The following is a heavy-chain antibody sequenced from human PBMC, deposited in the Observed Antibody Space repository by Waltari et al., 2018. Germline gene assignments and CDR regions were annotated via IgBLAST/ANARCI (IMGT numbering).Heavy chain of an antibody. Sequence: EVQLVESGGGLIQPGGSLRLSCAASGFTVSSNYMSWVRQAPGKGLEWGSVIYSGGSKYYADSVKGRFTISRDNSKNTLYLQMNSMRAEDTAVYYCARAGDDYGDYRGLDYWGQGTLVTVSS. CDR1: GFTVSSNY. CDR3: ARAGDDYGDYRGLDY. J-gene: IGHJ4*02. D-gene: IGHD4-17*01. V-gene: IGHV3-53*01. CDR2: IYSGGSK.